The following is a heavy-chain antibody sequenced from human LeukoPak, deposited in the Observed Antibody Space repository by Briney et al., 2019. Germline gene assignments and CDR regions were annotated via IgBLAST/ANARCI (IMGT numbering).Heavy chain of an antibody. CDR2: IYYSGST. CDR1: GGSISSGGYY. V-gene: IGHV4-31*03. D-gene: IGHD3-3*01. J-gene: IGHJ5*02. CDR3: ATSYYDFWSGYSNWFDP. Sequence: KTSETLSLTCTVSGGSISSGGYYWSWIRQHPGKGLEWIGYIYYSGSTYYNPSLKSRVTISVDTSKNQFSLKLSSVTAAGTAVYYCATSYYDFWSGYSNWFDPWGQGTLVTVSS.